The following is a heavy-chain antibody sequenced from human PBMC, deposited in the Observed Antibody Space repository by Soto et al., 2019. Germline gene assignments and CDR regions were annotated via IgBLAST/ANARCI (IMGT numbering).Heavy chain of an antibody. J-gene: IGHJ4*02. Sequence: QLQLQESGPGLVKPSETLSLTCTVSGGSISSGSYYWGWIRQPPGKGLEWIGSVYYSGTAYYNPSLKSRVTISEDRAKNQFSLKLNSVTAADTAVYYCARRSRTVLGVIIHHFDYWGQGTLVTVSS. CDR3: ARRSRTVLGVIIHHFDY. D-gene: IGHD3-3*01. V-gene: IGHV4-39*01. CDR1: GGSISSGSYY. CDR2: VYYSGTA.